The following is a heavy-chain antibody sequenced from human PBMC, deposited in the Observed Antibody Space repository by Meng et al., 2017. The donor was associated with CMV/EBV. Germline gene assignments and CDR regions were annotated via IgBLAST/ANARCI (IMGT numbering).Heavy chain of an antibody. V-gene: IGHV1-69*10. Sequence: SVKVSCKGSGIPFRPHAINWVRLAPGHGLEWMGGIMPLSGFTSYAQRFQGRITITADKSTSTTYMDLSSLTSEDAAVYYCGFEGVDILTGSYKKFFDSWGQGTLVTVSS. CDR3: GFEGVDILTGSYKKFFDS. J-gene: IGHJ4*02. CDR1: GIPFRPHA. D-gene: IGHD3-9*01. CDR2: IMPLSGFT.